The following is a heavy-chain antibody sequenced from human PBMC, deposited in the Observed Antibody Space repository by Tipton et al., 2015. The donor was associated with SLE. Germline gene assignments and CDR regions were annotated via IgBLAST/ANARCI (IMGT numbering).Heavy chain of an antibody. V-gene: IGHV4-59*01. CDR3: ARAPWAFDI. CDR1: GGSIRTYY. CDR2: IYYSGST. J-gene: IGHJ3*02. Sequence: TLSLTCTVSGGSIRTYYWSWIRQPPGKGLEWIGYIYYSGSTNYNPSLKSRVTISVDTSKNQFSLKLSSVTAADTAVYYCARAPWAFDIWGQGTMVTVSS.